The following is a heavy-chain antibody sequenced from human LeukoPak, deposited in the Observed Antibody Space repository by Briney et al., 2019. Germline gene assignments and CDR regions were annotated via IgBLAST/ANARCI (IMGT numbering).Heavy chain of an antibody. V-gene: IGHV1-8*01. Sequence: ASVKVSCKASGYTFTSYDINWVRQAPGQGLEWMASMNPNNGNTAYARRLQGRVTMTRDTSIGTAYLELSALRSEDTAVYYCARLHWESGGIYFYYYMDVWGKGTTVTVSS. CDR3: ARLHWESGGIYFYYYMDV. CDR2: MNPNNGNT. J-gene: IGHJ6*03. CDR1: GYTFTSYD. D-gene: IGHD3-16*01.